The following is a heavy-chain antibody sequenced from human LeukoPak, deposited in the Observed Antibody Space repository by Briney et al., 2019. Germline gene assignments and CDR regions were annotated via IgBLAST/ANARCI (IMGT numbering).Heavy chain of an antibody. D-gene: IGHD6-6*01. CDR3: ARGFSSSSNY. V-gene: IGHV3-30-3*01. CDR1: ESTFSSYV. Sequence: PGRSLRLSCVASESTFSSYVMHWVRQAPGKGLEWVALISYDGSNKFYADSVKGRFTISRDNSKNTLYLQMNSLRLEDTAVYYCARGFSSSSNYWGQGTLVTVSS. J-gene: IGHJ4*02. CDR2: ISYDGSNK.